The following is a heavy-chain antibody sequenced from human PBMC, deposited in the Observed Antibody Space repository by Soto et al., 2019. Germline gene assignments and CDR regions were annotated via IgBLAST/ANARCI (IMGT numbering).Heavy chain of an antibody. CDR3: ARGRPRITMVRGVTYYYYYGMDV. CDR2: INHSGST. J-gene: IGHJ6*02. D-gene: IGHD3-10*01. V-gene: IGHV4-34*01. Sequence: SETLSLTCAVYGGSFSGYYWSWIRQPPGKGLESIGEINHSGSTNYNPSLKSRVTISVDTSKNQFSLKLSSVTAADTAVYYCARGRPRITMVRGVTYYYYYGMDVWGQGTTVTVSS. CDR1: GGSFSGYY.